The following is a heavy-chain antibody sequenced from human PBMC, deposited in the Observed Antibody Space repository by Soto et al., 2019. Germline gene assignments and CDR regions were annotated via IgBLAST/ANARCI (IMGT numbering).Heavy chain of an antibody. V-gene: IGHV3-23*01. CDR3: ANFVVLNRHYYGSGSPRKRAHY. Sequence: GGSLRLSCAASGFTFSSYAMSWVRQAPGKGLEWVSAISGSGGSTYYADSVKGRFTISRDNSKNTLYLQMNSLRAEDTAVYYCANFVVLNRHYYGSGSPRKRAHYWGQGTLVTVSS. D-gene: IGHD3-10*01. CDR1: GFTFSSYA. CDR2: ISGSGGST. J-gene: IGHJ4*02.